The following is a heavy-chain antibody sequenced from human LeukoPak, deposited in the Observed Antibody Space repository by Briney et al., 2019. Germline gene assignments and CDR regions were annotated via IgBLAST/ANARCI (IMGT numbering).Heavy chain of an antibody. V-gene: IGHV3-73*01. D-gene: IGHD1-26*01. CDR2: IRSKGKSYAT. J-gene: IGHJ4*02. CDR1: GFTFSGSA. Sequence: GGSLRLSCAASGFTFSGSAMHWVRQASGKGLEWVGRIRSKGKSYATAYDASVKGRFTISRDDSKNTLYLQMNSLRTEDRAVYYCAKDRSKGSYGDEFDHWGQGTLVTVSS. CDR3: AKDRSKGSYGDEFDH.